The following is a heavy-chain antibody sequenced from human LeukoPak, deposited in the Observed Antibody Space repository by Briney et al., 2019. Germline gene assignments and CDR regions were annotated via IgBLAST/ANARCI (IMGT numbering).Heavy chain of an antibody. J-gene: IGHJ3*02. CDR1: GFTFRNYA. CDR2: SRNSQNI. Sequence: GGSLRLSCAASGFTFRNYAMTWVRQAPGKGLEWVSYSRNSQNIYYAASVEGRFTISRDNARNSLYLQMNSLRDEDTAVYYCARDSAYAFDIWGQGTKVTVSS. CDR3: ARDSAYAFDI. V-gene: IGHV3-48*02. D-gene: IGHD1-26*01.